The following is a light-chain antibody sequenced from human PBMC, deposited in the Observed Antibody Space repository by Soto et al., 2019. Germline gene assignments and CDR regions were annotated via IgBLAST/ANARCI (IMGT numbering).Light chain of an antibody. V-gene: IGKV1-39*01. CDR3: QQRYRTPHT. CDR1: QGDSAY. Sequence: DIQMTQSPSSLSASVGDRVTITCRASQGDSAYLLWYQQTQGRAPKLLIYSASNLVCGVPSRFSGSGSGRNFTQAISSLQPEDFATYYCQQRYRTPHTVGQGTKLETK. J-gene: IGKJ2*01. CDR2: SAS.